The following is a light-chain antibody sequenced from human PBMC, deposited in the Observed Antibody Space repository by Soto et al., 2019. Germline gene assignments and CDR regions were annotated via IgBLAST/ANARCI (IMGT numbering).Light chain of an antibody. J-gene: IGKJ4*01. CDR2: DVS. Sequence: DVQMTQSPSTLSASVGDRVTITCRASQTLSVWLAWYQQKPGQAPNLLIYDVSTLGSGVPSRFSGSGSGTDFPLTIDNLQPDDFATYYCQQYNSDPLTFGGGTKGEIK. CDR3: QQYNSDPLT. V-gene: IGKV1-5*01. CDR1: QTLSVW.